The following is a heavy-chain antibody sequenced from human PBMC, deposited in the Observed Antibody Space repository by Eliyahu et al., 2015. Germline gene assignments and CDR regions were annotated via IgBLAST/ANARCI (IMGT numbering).Heavy chain of an antibody. CDR2: ISVYSSYI. V-gene: IGHV3-21*01. CDR3: ARSQGGDTTNDAFDI. J-gene: IGHJ3*02. D-gene: IGHD1-26*01. Sequence: VQLVESGGGLVKPGGSLRXSCXASXFXFXSYSINWVRQAPGKGLEWVSSISVYSSYIYYPDSVRGRFTISRDNAKNSLYLQVNSLRAEDTAVYYCARSQGGDTTNDAFDIWGQGTMVTVSS. CDR1: XFXFXSYS.